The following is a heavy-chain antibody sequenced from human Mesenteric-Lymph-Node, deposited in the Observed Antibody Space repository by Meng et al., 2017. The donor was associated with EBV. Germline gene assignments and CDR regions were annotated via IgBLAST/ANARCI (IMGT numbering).Heavy chain of an antibody. CDR1: GGSISSDNR. V-gene: IGHV4-4*01. CDR2: IHHSGAT. J-gene: IGHJ5*02. D-gene: IGHD3-10*01. CDR3: ASVIYGSGLNSWFDP. Sequence: PLMGKPPAPLSLSCAVSGGSISSDNRVTWVRQPPGKGLEWIGEIHHSGATNYNPSLKSRVTISVDKSKNQFSLKLSSVTAADAAVYFCASVIYGSGLNSWFDPWGHGTLVTVSS.